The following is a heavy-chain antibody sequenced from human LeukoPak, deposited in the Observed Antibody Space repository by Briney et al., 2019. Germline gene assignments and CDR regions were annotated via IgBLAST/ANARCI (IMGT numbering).Heavy chain of an antibody. CDR3: ARGDSYAPIYFDY. J-gene: IGHJ4*02. Sequence: GSSVKVSCKASGGIFSSYVISWVRQAPGQGLEWMGKILPSLDIANYAQKFQGRVTITADKSTNTAYMELSSLRSEDTAVYYCARGDSYAPIYFDYWGQGTLVTVSS. D-gene: IGHD5-18*01. V-gene: IGHV1-69*04. CDR1: GGIFSSYV. CDR2: ILPSLDIA.